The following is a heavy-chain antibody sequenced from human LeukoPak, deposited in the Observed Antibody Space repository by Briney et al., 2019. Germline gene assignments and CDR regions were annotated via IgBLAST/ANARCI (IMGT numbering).Heavy chain of an antibody. CDR2: ISGYNGET. J-gene: IGHJ6*03. CDR3: AREEGGNYYYMDV. Sequence: ASVKVSCKASGYTFTSYGISWVRQAPGQGLEWMGWISGYNGETNYVQKFQGRVTMTTDSSTSTAYMELRSLRSDDTAAYYCAREEGGNYYYMDVWGKGTTVTVSS. CDR1: GYTFTSYG. V-gene: IGHV1-18*01. D-gene: IGHD3-16*01.